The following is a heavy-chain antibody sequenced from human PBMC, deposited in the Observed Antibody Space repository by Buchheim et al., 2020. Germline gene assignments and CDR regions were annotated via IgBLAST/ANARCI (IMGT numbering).Heavy chain of an antibody. J-gene: IGHJ4*02. CDR2: FGSSGSNI. V-gene: IGHV3-48*03. Sequence: EVQLVESGGGLVRPGGSLRLSCAASGFIFSAYEMNWVRQAPGKGLEWVSYFGSSGSNIYYADSVKGRFTISRDNAKNLLYLQMNSLRAEDTAVYYCARAIIAASFDYWGQGTL. CDR1: GFIFSAYE. D-gene: IGHD6-25*01. CDR3: ARAIIAASFDY.